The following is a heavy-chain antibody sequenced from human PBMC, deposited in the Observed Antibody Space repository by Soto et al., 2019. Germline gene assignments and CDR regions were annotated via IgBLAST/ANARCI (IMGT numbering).Heavy chain of an antibody. V-gene: IGHV3-21*01. J-gene: IGHJ6*03. CDR3: ARDNAPHAQWPGYYYYYYMDV. CDR1: GFTFSSYS. D-gene: IGHD6-19*01. Sequence: PGGSLRLSCAASGFTFSSYSMNWVRQAPGKGLEWVSSISSSSSYIYYADSVKGRFTISRDNAKNSLYLQINSLRAEDTAVYYCARDNAPHAQWPGYYYYYYMDVWGKGTTVTVSS. CDR2: ISSSSSYI.